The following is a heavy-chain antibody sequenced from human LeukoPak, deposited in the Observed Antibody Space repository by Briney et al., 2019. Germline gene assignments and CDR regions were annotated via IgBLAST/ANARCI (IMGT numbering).Heavy chain of an antibody. Sequence: SETLSLTCAVSGGSISSGGYSWSWIRQPPGKGLEWIGYIYHSGSTYYNPSLKSRVTISVDRSKNQFSLKLRSVTAADTAVYYCARDPRLYCSGGSCYDSYYYGMDVWGRGTTVTVSS. CDR2: IYHSGST. CDR1: GGSISSGGYS. D-gene: IGHD2-15*01. CDR3: ARDPRLYCSGGSCYDSYYYGMDV. J-gene: IGHJ6*02. V-gene: IGHV4-30-2*01.